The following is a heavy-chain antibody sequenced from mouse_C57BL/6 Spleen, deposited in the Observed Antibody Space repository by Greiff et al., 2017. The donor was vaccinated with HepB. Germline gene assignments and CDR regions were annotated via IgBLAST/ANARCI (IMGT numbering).Heavy chain of an antibody. CDR2: IYPGDGDT. D-gene: IGHD1-1*01. Sequence: VKLMESGAELVKPGASVKISCKASGYAFSSYWMNWVKQRPGKGLEWIGQIYPGDGDTNYNGKFKGKATLTADKSSSTAYMQLSSLTSEDSAVYFCARNYGSSYVDYWGQGTTLTVSS. V-gene: IGHV1-80*01. CDR1: GYAFSSYW. J-gene: IGHJ2*01. CDR3: ARNYGSSYVDY.